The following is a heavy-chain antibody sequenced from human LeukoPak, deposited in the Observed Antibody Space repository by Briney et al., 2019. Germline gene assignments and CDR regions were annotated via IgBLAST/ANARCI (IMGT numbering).Heavy chain of an antibody. CDR1: GYTFTSYD. Sequence: ASVKVSCKASGYTFTSYDINWVRQATGQGLEWMGWMNPNSGNTGYAQKFQGRATMTRNTSISTAYMELSSLRSEDTAVYYCARNYDFWVAAVYYYYMDVWGKGTTVTVSS. CDR3: ARNYDFWVAAVYYYYMDV. CDR2: MNPNSGNT. D-gene: IGHD3-3*01. J-gene: IGHJ6*03. V-gene: IGHV1-8*01.